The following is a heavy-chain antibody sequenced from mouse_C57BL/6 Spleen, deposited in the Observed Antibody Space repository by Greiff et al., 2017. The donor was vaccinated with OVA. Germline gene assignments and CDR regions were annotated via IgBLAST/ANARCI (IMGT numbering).Heavy chain of an antibody. CDR1: GYSITSGYY. V-gene: IGHV3-6*01. J-gene: IGHJ1*03. D-gene: IGHD1-1*01. Sequence: EVKLQESGPGLVKPSQSLSLTCSVTGYSITSGYYWNWIRQFPGNKLEWMGYISYDGSNNYNPSLKNRISITRDTSKNQFFLKLNSVTTEDTATYYCARDRGIIWYFDVWGTGTTVTVSS. CDR3: ARDRGIIWYFDV. CDR2: ISYDGSN.